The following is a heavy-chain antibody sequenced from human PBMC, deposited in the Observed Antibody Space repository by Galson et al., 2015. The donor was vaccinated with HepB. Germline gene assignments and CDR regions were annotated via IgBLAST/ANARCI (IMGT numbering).Heavy chain of an antibody. Sequence: SLRLSCAASGFTFGAYSMHWVRQAPGKGLQWVALISFDGSNKYYADSVKGRFTISRDSSKNTLFLQMNSLRADDTAVYYCASLFLGYGQRNDAFDVWGQGTMVTVSS. D-gene: IGHD5-18*01. CDR2: ISFDGSNK. V-gene: IGHV3-30*04. CDR3: ASLFLGYGQRNDAFDV. CDR1: GFTFGAYS. J-gene: IGHJ3*01.